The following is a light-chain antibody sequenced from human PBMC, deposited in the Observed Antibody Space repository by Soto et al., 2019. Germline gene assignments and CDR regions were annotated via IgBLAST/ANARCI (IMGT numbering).Light chain of an antibody. J-gene: IGLJ1*01. Sequence: QSALTQPASVSGSPGQSITISCTGTSSDVGGYNYVSWYQQHPGKAPKLMIYDVSNRPSGVSNRFSGSKSGNTASLTISGIQAEDEADYYCSSYTSSSTQVFATGTKVTVL. CDR1: SSDVGGYNY. CDR2: DVS. CDR3: SSYTSSSTQV. V-gene: IGLV2-14*01.